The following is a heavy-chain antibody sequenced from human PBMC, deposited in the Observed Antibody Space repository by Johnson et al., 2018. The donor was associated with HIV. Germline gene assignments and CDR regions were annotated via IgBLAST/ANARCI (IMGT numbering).Heavy chain of an antibody. J-gene: IGHJ3*02. CDR3: VRPAAAGRDDAFDI. D-gene: IGHD6-13*01. CDR1: GFTVSSNY. CDR2: IYSGGST. V-gene: IGHV3-66*02. Sequence: MQLVESGGGLVQPGGSLRLSCAASGFTVSSNYMSWVRQAPGKGLEWVSVIYSGGSTYYADSVKGRFTISRDNSKNTLYLQMNSLRAEDTAVYYCVRPAAAGRDDAFDIWGQGTMVTVSS.